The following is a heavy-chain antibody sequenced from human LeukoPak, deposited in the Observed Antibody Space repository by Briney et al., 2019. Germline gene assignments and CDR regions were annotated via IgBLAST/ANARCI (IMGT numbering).Heavy chain of an antibody. D-gene: IGHD3-10*01. CDR2: ISPDGS. CDR1: GFVFSDFY. J-gene: IGHJ4*02. V-gene: IGHV3-11*06. CDR3: ARDIVFAGQSGTIAGFFNSPNGQGFDY. Sequence: GGSLRLSCAGSGFVFSDFYINWIRHSPGKGLEWLAYISPDGSYTTYGDSVKGRFVISRDNAKNTLYLQMNSLRAEDTAVYYCARDIVFAGQSGTIAGFFNSPNGQGFDYWGQGTLVTVSS.